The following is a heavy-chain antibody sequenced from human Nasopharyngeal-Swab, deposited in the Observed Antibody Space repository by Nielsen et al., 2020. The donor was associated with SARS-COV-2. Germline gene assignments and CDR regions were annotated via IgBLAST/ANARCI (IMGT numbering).Heavy chain of an antibody. V-gene: IGHV4-34*01. CDR1: GGSFSGYY. CDR2: INHSGST. D-gene: IGHD3-22*01. CDR3: ARGDNSGYFDY. J-gene: IGHJ4*02. Sequence: SETLSLTCAVYGGSFSGYYWSWIRQPPGKGLEWIGEINHSGSTNYNPSLKSRVTISVDTSKNQLSLKLSSVTAADTAVYYCARGDNSGYFDYWGQGTLVTVSS.